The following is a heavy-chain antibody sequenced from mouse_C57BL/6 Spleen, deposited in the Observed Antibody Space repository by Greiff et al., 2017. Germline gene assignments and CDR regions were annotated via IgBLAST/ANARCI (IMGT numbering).Heavy chain of an antibody. CDR2: ISRGSSTI. CDR1: GFTFSDYG. J-gene: IGHJ1*03. D-gene: IGHD1-1*01. CDR3: ARDDYGSSLRPDWYFDV. V-gene: IGHV5-17*01. Sequence: DVKLVESGGGLVKPGGSLKLSCAASGFTFSDYGMHWVRQAPEQGLEWVAYISRGSSTIYYADKVKGRFTLSRDNASNTLYLQRTSLRSEDTGMYYCARDDYGSSLRPDWYFDVWGTGTTVTVSS.